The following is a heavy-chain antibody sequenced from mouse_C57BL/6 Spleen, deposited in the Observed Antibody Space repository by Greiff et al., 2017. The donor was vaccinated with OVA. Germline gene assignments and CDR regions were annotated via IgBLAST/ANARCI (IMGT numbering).Heavy chain of an antibody. D-gene: IGHD1-1*01. CDR2: INPNYGTT. CDR1: GYSFTDYN. J-gene: IGHJ2*01. V-gene: IGHV1-39*01. CDR3: AWGPLGGTTVVFDY. Sequence: VQLQQSGPELVKPGASVKISCKASGYSFTDYNMNWVKQSNGKSLEWIGVINPNYGTTSYNQKFKGKATLTVDQSSSTAYMPLNSLTSEDSAVYYCAWGPLGGTTVVFDYWGQGTTLTVSS.